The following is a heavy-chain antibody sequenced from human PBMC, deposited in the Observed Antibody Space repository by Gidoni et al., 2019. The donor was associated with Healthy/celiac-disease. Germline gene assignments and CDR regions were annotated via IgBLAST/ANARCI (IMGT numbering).Heavy chain of an antibody. CDR2: IIPIFGTA. D-gene: IGHD3-10*01. V-gene: IGHV1-69*01. Sequence: QVQLVQSGAEVKKPGSSVKVSCQASAGTFSSYAIRWVRQAPGQGLEWMGGIIPIFGTANYAQKFQGRVTMTADESTSTAYMELSSLRSEDTAVYYCARASRDGLTMVQENNAFDIWGQGTMVTVSS. CDR1: AGTFSSYA. CDR3: ARASRDGLTMVQENNAFDI. J-gene: IGHJ3*02.